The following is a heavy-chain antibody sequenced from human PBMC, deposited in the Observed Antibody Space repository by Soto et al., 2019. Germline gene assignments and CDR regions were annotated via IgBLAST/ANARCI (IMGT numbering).Heavy chain of an antibody. D-gene: IGHD2-15*01. CDR1: GFTFSSYG. Sequence: QVQLVESGGGVVQPGRSLRLSCAASGFTFSSYGMHWVRQAPGKGLEWVAVIWYDGSNKYYADSVKGRFTISRDNSKNPLYLQMNRLSAEDTAVYYCAREGSYCSGGSCYPHSDYWGQGTLVTVSS. V-gene: IGHV3-33*01. CDR2: IWYDGSNK. J-gene: IGHJ4*02. CDR3: AREGSYCSGGSCYPHSDY.